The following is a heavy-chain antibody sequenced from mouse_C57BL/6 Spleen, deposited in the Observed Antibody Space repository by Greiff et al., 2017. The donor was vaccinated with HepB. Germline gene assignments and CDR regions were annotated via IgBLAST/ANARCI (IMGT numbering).Heavy chain of an antibody. Sequence: KLVESEGGLVQPGSSMKLSCTASGFTFSDYYMAWVRQVPEKGLEWVANINYDGSSTYYLDSLKSRFIISRDNAKNILYLQMSSLKSEDTATYYCAREGYDEDYYAMDYWGQGTSVTVSS. CDR3: AREGYDEDYYAMDY. CDR1: GFTFSDYY. V-gene: IGHV5-16*01. CDR2: INYDGSST. J-gene: IGHJ4*01. D-gene: IGHD2-2*01.